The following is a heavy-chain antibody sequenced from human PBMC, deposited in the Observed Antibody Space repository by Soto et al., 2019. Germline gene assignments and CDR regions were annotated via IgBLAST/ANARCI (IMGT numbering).Heavy chain of an antibody. V-gene: IGHV4-59*01. Sequence: SETLSLTWPLSTFSLSIYYWSWIRPPPGKGLEWIGYIYYSGSTNYNPSLKSRVTISVDTSKNQFSLKLSSVTAADTAVYYCARGYYGDYFPYYFDYWGQGTLVTVSS. J-gene: IGHJ4*02. D-gene: IGHD4-17*01. CDR2: IYYSGST. CDR3: ARGYYGDYFPYYFDY. CDR1: TFSLSIYY.